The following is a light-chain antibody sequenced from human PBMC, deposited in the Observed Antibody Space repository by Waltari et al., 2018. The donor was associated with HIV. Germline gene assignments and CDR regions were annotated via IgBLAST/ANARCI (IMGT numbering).Light chain of an antibody. Sequence: DIQMTQSPSTLSASVGDRVTITCRASQNISSWLAWYQQKPGKAPKLLIYKASTLQIGVPRRFSGSGSGTEFTLTITSLQRDDFATYYCQQDNIDFYTFGQGTNLEIK. J-gene: IGKJ2*01. CDR2: KAS. CDR3: QQDNIDFYT. V-gene: IGKV1-5*03. CDR1: QNISSW.